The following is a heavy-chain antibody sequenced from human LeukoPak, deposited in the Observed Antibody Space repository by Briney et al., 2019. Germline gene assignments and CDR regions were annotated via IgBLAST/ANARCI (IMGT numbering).Heavy chain of an antibody. Sequence: SETLSLTCTVSGGSISSYYWSWIRQPAGKGLEWIGRIYTSESTNYNPSLKSRVTISVDKSKNQFSLKLSSVTAADTAVYYCARGGRGNSPFDYWGQGTLVTVSS. CDR1: GGSISSYY. V-gene: IGHV4-4*07. J-gene: IGHJ4*02. D-gene: IGHD4-23*01. CDR3: ARGGRGNSPFDY. CDR2: IYTSEST.